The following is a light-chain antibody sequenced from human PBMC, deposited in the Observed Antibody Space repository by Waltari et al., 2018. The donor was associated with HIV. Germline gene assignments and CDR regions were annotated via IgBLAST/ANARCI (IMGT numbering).Light chain of an antibody. V-gene: IGLV1-40*01. CDR2: GNS. Sequence: QPELTQPPSVSAAPGQRVTISCTGSSSYTGAGYAEPWYQQVPGRAPKVVIYGNSNRPSGVPDRFSGSKSGSSASLVITGLQAEDEADYYCQSYDSNLSGLFGGGTKVTVL. CDR1: SSYTGAGYA. CDR3: QSYDSNLSGL. J-gene: IGLJ2*01.